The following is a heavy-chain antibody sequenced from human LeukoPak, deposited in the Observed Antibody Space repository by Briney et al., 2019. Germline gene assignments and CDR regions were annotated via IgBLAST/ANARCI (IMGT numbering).Heavy chain of an antibody. Sequence: SETLSLTCTVSGGSISSYYWSWIRQPPGKGLEWIGYIYYSGSTNYNPSLKSRVTISVDTSKNQFFLKLSSVTAADTAVYYCARETYYYDSRPDYYYYYMDVWGKGTTVTISS. J-gene: IGHJ6*03. V-gene: IGHV4-59*01. D-gene: IGHD3-22*01. CDR3: ARETYYYDSRPDYYYYYMDV. CDR2: IYYSGST. CDR1: GGSISSYY.